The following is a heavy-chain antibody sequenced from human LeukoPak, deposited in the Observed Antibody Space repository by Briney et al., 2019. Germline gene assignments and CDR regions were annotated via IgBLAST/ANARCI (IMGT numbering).Heavy chain of an antibody. CDR3: ARSDSSSWYGY. J-gene: IGHJ4*02. Sequence: SETLSLTCAVYGGSFSGYYWSWLRQPPGKGLEWIGEINHGGSTNYNPSLKSRVTISVDTSKNQFSLKLSSVTAADTAVYYCARSDSSSWYGYWGQGTLVTVSS. D-gene: IGHD6-13*01. CDR1: GGSFSGYY. CDR2: INHGGST. V-gene: IGHV4-34*01.